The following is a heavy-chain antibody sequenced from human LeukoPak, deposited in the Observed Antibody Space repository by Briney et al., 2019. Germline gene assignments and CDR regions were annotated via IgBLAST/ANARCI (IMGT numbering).Heavy chain of an antibody. Sequence: ASVKVSCKXSGYIFTGDYMHWVRQAPRQGPEWMGWINPDSGGTNYSQKFQARVTMTRDTSISTAYMELSRLKSDDTAVYYCATPLDYYDSSGFYEYWGQGTLVTVSS. CDR2: INPDSGGT. J-gene: IGHJ4*02. V-gene: IGHV1-2*02. D-gene: IGHD3-22*01. CDR3: ATPLDYYDSSGFYEY. CDR1: GYIFTGDY.